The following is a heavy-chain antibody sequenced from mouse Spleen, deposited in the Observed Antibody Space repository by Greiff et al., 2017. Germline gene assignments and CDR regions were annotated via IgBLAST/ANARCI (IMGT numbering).Heavy chain of an antibody. CDR3: ARHGYGSSYYFDY. CDR1: GFTFSSYA. CDR2: ISSGGSYT. Sequence: EVKLVESGGGLVKPGGSLKLSCAASGFTFSSYAMSWVRQTPEKRLEWVATISSGGSYTYYPDSVKGRFTISRDNAKNTLYLQMSSLRSEDTAMYYCARHGYGSSYYFDYWGQGTTLTVSS. V-gene: IGHV5-9-3*01. J-gene: IGHJ2*01. D-gene: IGHD1-1*01.